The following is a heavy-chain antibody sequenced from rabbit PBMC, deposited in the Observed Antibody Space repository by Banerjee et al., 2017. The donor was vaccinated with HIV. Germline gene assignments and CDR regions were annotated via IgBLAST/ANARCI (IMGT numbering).Heavy chain of an antibody. Sequence: QSLEESGGDLVKPGASLTLTCTASGFSFSSSYYMCWVRQAPGKGLEWIACIYAGSSGSTYYASWAKGRFTISKTSSTTVTLQMTSLTAADTATYFCARGLGAGGGFNLWGPGTLVTVS. J-gene: IGHJ4*01. CDR1: GFSFSSSYY. CDR2: IYAGSSGST. V-gene: IGHV1S40*01. D-gene: IGHD4-2*01. CDR3: ARGLGAGGGFNL.